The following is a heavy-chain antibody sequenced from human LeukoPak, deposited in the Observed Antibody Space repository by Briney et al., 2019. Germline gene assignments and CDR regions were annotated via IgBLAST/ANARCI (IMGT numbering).Heavy chain of an antibody. CDR2: IDRSGSS. CDR3: AKGAGPPWFDP. V-gene: IGHV4-61*02. D-gene: IGHD6-19*01. CDR1: GDSISSDNYY. Sequence: PSETLSLTCTVSGDSISSDNYYWSWIRQPAGKGLEWIGRIDRSGSSNYKPFLKSRVTMSVDTSKNQFSLKLTSVTAADTAVYYCAKGAGPPWFDPWGQGILVTVSS. J-gene: IGHJ5*02.